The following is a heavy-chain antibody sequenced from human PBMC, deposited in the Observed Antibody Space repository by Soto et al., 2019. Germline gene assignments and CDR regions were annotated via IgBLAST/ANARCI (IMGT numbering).Heavy chain of an antibody. J-gene: IGHJ5*02. CDR2: INYSGTT. CDR3: ARDGYNPDNWFDP. V-gene: IGHV4-31*03. D-gene: IGHD5-12*01. Sequence: SETLSLTCTVSGGSINSGAYYWSWIRQHPGKGLEWVGYINYSGTTYYNPSLQSRLTISVDTAKNQFSLKLSSVTAADTAVYYCARDGYNPDNWFDPWGQGTLVTVS. CDR1: GGSINSGAYY.